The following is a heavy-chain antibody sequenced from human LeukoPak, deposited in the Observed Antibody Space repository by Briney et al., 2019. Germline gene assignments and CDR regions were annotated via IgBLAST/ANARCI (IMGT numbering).Heavy chain of an antibody. D-gene: IGHD4-17*01. CDR2: ISSTGSSI. J-gene: IGHJ4*02. CDR1: GFTFSDYY. CDR3: ARDRTTVTTRSRYFDY. Sequence: GGSLRLSCAASGFTFSDYYMSWIRQAPGKGLEWVSYISSTGSSIYYTDSVKGRFTISRDNAKNSLYLQMNGLRAEDTAVYYCARDRTTVTTRSRYFDYWGQGTLVTVSS. V-gene: IGHV3-11*04.